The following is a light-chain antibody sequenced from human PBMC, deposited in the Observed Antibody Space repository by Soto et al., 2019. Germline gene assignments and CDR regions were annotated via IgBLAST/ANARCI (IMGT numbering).Light chain of an antibody. CDR2: GNS. CDR3: QSYDSSLSGVV. Sequence: QSVLTQPPSVSGAPGQRVTISCTGSSSNIGAGYDVHWYRQLPGTAPKLLIYGNSNRPSGVPDRFSGSKSGTSAFLAITGLQAEDEADYYCQSYDSSLSGVVFGGGTKLTVL. J-gene: IGLJ2*01. V-gene: IGLV1-40*01. CDR1: SSNIGAGYD.